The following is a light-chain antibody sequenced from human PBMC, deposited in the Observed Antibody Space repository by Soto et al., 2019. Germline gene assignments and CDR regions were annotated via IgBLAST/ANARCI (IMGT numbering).Light chain of an antibody. CDR1: QSISSW. V-gene: IGKV1-5*03. J-gene: IGKJ1*01. CDR3: QQYNSYPT. CDR2: KAS. Sequence: DIQMTQSPSTLSASVGDRVTITCRASQSISSWLAWYHQKPGKAPKRLIYKASILESGVPSRCSGSGTGTEFTLTISSLQPDDFATYYCQQYNSYPTFGQGTKVEIK.